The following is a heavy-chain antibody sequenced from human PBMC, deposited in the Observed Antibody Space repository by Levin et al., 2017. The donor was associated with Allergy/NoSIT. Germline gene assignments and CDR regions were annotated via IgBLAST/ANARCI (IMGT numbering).Heavy chain of an antibody. J-gene: IGHJ4*02. V-gene: IGHV3-21*01. D-gene: IGHD4-17*01. CDR1: RFSFSSYS. CDR2: ISSSSSYI. Sequence: GESLKISCAASRFSFSSYSFNWVRQAPGKGLEWVSSISSSSSYIYYADSVKGRFTISRDNAKNSLYLQMNSLRAEDTAVYYCARGLYDYGDYLGLGDYWGQGTLVTVSS. CDR3: ARGLYDYGDYLGLGDY.